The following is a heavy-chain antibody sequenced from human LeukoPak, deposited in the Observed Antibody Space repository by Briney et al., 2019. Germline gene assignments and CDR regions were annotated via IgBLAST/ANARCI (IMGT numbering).Heavy chain of an antibody. CDR2: IYTTGTT. J-gene: IGHJ4*02. Sequence: SETLSLTCTVSSGSISSYYWGWVRQPPGKGLEWIGRIYTTGTTQYNPSLKSRVTMSIDTSTNQFSLNLRSMTAADTAVYYCGRQGYTASYYFLDYWSRGTLVAVS. CDR1: SGSISSYY. D-gene: IGHD1-26*01. V-gene: IGHV4-4*07. CDR3: GRQGYTASYYFLDY.